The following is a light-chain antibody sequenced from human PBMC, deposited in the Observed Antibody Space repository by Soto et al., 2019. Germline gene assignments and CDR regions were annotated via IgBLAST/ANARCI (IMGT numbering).Light chain of an antibody. J-gene: IGKJ4*01. CDR2: GAS. CDR1: QSVSSSY. V-gene: IGKV3-20*01. CDR3: QQYGSSPLT. Sequence: ESVLTQSPGPLSLSAGERSTLSCMASQSVSSSYLAWYQQKPGQAPRFLIYGASSRATGIPDRFSGSGSGTDFTLTISRLEPEDFAVYYCQQYGSSPLTFGGGTKVDIK.